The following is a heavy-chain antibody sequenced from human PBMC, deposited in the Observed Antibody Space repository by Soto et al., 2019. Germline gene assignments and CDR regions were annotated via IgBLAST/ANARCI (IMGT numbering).Heavy chain of an antibody. CDR1: GGTFSSYT. CDR2: IIPILGIA. V-gene: IGHV1-69*04. J-gene: IGHJ5*02. Sequence: SVKVSCKASGGTFSSYTISWVRQAPGQGLEWMGRIIPILGIANYAQKFQGRVTITADKSTSTAYMELSSLRSEDTAVYYCAREDTYCSSTSCYEFDPWGQGTLVTVSS. D-gene: IGHD2-2*01. CDR3: AREDTYCSSTSCYEFDP.